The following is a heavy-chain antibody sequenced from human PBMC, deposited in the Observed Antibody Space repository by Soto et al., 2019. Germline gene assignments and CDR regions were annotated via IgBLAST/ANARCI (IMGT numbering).Heavy chain of an antibody. Sequence: SETLSLTCAVYCGSFSGYYWSWIRQPPGKGLEWIGKINHSGSTNYNPSLKSRVTISVDTSKNQFSLKLSSVTAADTAVYYCARGIRYCTNGVCYRDRIDYWGQGTVVTVSS. CDR1: CGSFSGYY. D-gene: IGHD2-8*01. CDR2: INHSGST. CDR3: ARGIRYCTNGVCYRDRIDY. V-gene: IGHV4-34*01. J-gene: IGHJ4*02.